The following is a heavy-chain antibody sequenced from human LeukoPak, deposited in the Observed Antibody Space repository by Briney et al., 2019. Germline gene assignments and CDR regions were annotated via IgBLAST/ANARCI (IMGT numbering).Heavy chain of an antibody. J-gene: IGHJ5*02. D-gene: IGHD1-7*01. CDR1: GGSFNNLF. V-gene: IGHV4-34*12. Sequence: SETLSLTCAVHGGSFNNLFWTWIRQPPGKGLEWIGEVIHRGVTNYNPSLESRATVSVDTSKNQFSLAMTSVTAADSAVYFCARRITGSTCFDLWGQGILVTVSS. CDR2: VIHRGVT. CDR3: ARRITGSTCFDL.